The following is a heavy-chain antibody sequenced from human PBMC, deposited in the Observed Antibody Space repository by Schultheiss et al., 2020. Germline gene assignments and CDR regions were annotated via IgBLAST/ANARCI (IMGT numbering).Heavy chain of an antibody. Sequence: SQTLSLTCTVSGGSISSGGYYWSWIRQHPGKGLEWIGYIYYSGSTNYNPSLKSRVTISVDTSKNQFSLKLSSVTAADTAVYYCARPRRYYDSSGYYPDHYWYFDLWGRGTLVTVSS. CDR1: GGSISSGGYY. D-gene: IGHD3-22*01. J-gene: IGHJ2*01. V-gene: IGHV4-31*03. CDR2: IYYSGST. CDR3: ARPRRYYDSSGYYPDHYWYFDL.